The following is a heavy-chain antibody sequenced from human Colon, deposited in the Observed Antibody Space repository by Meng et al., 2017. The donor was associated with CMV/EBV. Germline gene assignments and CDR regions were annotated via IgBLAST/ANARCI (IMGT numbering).Heavy chain of an antibody. CDR2: ISGYNGNT. D-gene: IGHD5-18*01. CDR1: GYTVDSYG. V-gene: IGHV1-18*01. Sequence: ASVKVSCKTSGYTVDSYGFTWVRQAPGQGLEWMGWISGYNGNTKYGKKFQGRATMTTDTSTSTAYMELRSLRSDDTAVYYCARAVDTVVPKRTDAFDLWGQGTMVTVSS. CDR3: ARAVDTVVPKRTDAFDL. J-gene: IGHJ3*01.